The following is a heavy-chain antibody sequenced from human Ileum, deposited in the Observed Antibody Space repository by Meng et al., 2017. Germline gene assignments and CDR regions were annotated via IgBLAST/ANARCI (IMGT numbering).Heavy chain of an antibody. CDR3: VRNEGYSLGD. CDR2: ISQESGRT. CDR1: GDSISSRDW. Sequence: QVLLEEPGPRLVKPSGTLSLTCAFSGDSISSRDWWRWVRQPPGKGLEWIGEISQESGRTNYNPSLKSRVTISLDKSKNQFSLNLNSVTAADTAVYYCVRNEGYSLGDWGQGTLVTVSS. D-gene: IGHD2-21*01. J-gene: IGHJ4*02. V-gene: IGHV4-4*02.